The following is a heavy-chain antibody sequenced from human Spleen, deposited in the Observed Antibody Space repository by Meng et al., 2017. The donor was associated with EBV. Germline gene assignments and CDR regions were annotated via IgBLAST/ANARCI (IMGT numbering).Heavy chain of an antibody. CDR1: GYTFTGYY. D-gene: IGHD6-13*01. Sequence: QVQLVQSGAEVKKPXXSVKVXRKASGYTFTGYYMLWVRQAPGQGLEWMGRINPNSGGTNYAQKFQGRVTMTRDTSISTAYMELSRLRSDDTAVYYCARRAVGQLTTLDYGGQGTLVTVSS. CDR3: ARRAVGQLTTLDY. CDR2: INPNSGGT. J-gene: IGHJ4*02. V-gene: IGHV1-2*06.